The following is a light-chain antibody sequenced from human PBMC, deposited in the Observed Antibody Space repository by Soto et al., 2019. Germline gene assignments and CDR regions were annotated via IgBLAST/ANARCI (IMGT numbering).Light chain of an antibody. CDR1: SSDVGGYNY. Sequence: QSVLTQPPSAYGSFGQSVSISCTGTSSDVGGYNYVSWYQQHPGKAPKLMIYEVSERPSGVPDRFSCSKSGNTASLTVSGLQADDEADYYCSSYSGTNYHYVFGTGT. CDR2: EVS. J-gene: IGLJ1*01. CDR3: SSYSGTNYHYV. V-gene: IGLV2-8*01.